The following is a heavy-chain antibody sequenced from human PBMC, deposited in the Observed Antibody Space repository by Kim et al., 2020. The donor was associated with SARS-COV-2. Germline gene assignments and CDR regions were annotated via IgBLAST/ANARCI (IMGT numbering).Heavy chain of an antibody. Sequence: SETLSLTCTVSGGSISSSSYYWGWIRQPPGKGLEWIGSIYYSGSTYYNPSLKSRVTISVDTSKNQFSLKLSSVTAADTAVYYCAREGMGCSGGSCYSGDWYFDLWGRGTLVTVSS. CDR3: AREGMGCSGGSCYSGDWYFDL. J-gene: IGHJ2*01. V-gene: IGHV4-39*07. CDR2: IYYSGST. CDR1: GGSISSSSYY. D-gene: IGHD2-15*01.